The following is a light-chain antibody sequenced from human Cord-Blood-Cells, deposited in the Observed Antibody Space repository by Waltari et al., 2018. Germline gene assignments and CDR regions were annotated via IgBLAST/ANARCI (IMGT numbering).Light chain of an antibody. Sequence: EIVLTQSPATLSLSPGVRATLSCRASQSASSYIAWYQPKPGQAPRLLLYDASNRAPGIPARFSGSGSGTDFTLTISSLEPEDFAVYYCQQRSNWPRLTFGGGTKVEIK. CDR3: QQRSNWPRLT. CDR1: QSASSY. J-gene: IGKJ4*01. CDR2: DAS. V-gene: IGKV3-11*01.